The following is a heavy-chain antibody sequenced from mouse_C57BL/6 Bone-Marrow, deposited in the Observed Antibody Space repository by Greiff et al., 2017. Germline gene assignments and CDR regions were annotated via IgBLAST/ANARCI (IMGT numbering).Heavy chain of an antibody. D-gene: IGHD1-1*01. Sequence: ESGPGLVKPSQSLSLTCSVTGYSITSGYYWNWIRQFPGNKLEWMGYISYDGSNNYNPSLKNRISITRDTSKNQVFLKLNSVTTEDTATYYCARNYGSSYGFDYWGQGTTLTVSS. CDR2: ISYDGSN. V-gene: IGHV3-6*01. CDR3: ARNYGSSYGFDY. CDR1: GYSITSGYY. J-gene: IGHJ2*01.